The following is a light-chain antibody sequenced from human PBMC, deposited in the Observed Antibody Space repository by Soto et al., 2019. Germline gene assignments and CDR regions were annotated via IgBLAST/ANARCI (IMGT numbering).Light chain of an antibody. CDR2: TAC. V-gene: IGKV1-39*01. CDR1: KSISSY. Sequence: DIQMPPSPSSLSASVGDRVISTCRASKSISSYLNWYQQKPGKAPKHLIYTACSLQSGVTSRLSGSRSGTDFTLTISSLQPEDFATCYCQQSYSTPYTFGQGTKREIK. J-gene: IGKJ2*01. CDR3: QQSYSTPYT.